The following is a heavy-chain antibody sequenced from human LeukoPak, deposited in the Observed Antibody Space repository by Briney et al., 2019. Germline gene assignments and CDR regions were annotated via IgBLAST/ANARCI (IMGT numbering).Heavy chain of an antibody. Sequence: SETLSLTCTVSGGSISSSSYYWGWIRQPPGKGLEWIGSIYYSGSTYYNPSLKSRVTISVDTSKNQFSLKLSSVTAAGTAVYYCARVRSPYSSSWYVSYYYYYMDVWGKGTTVTVSS. CDR3: ARVRSPYSSSWYVSYYYYYMDV. CDR2: IYYSGST. CDR1: GGSISSSSYY. J-gene: IGHJ6*03. V-gene: IGHV4-39*07. D-gene: IGHD6-13*01.